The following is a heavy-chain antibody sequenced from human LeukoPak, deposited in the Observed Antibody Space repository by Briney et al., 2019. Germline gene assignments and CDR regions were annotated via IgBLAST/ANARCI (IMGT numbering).Heavy chain of an antibody. D-gene: IGHD3-22*01. CDR3: ASYSYYYDSSGYFDY. V-gene: IGHV4-59*01. J-gene: IGHJ4*02. CDR2: IYYSGST. CDR1: GGSLSSYY. Sequence: PSETLSLTCTVSGGSLSSYYWSWIRQPPGKGLEWIGYIYYSGSTNYNPSLKSRVTISVDTSKNQFSLKLSSVTAADTAVYYCASYSYYYDSSGYFDYWDQGTLVTVSS.